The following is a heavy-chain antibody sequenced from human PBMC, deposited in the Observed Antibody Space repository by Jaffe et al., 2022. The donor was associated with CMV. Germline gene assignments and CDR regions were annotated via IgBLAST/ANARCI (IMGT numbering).Heavy chain of an antibody. Sequence: EVQLVESGGGLVQPGGSLRLSCAASGFTFNKHAMRWVRQTPGKGLDWISDISNSGDNTYYADSVKGRFTISRDNSKNTLYLQMNSLRVEDTAVYYCGKGSDGTIDNWGQGALVIVSS. CDR3: GKGSDGTIDN. CDR1: GFTFNKHA. CDR2: ISNSGDNT. V-gene: IGHV3-23*04. J-gene: IGHJ4*02.